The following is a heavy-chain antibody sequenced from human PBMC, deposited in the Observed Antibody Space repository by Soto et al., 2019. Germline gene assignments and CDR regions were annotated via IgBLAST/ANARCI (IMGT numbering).Heavy chain of an antibody. V-gene: IGHV1-8*01. J-gene: IGHJ4*02. Sequence: QVQLVQSGAEVKEPGASVRVSCKASGYTFTSYDINWVRQATGQGLEWMGWMNPESRNTGYAQKFQGRVTMTRDTSISTAYMELTSPRSEDTAVYYCARFVRHQLPTIDFWGQGTLVTVSS. CDR1: GYTFTSYD. D-gene: IGHD2-2*01. CDR2: MNPESRNT. CDR3: ARFVRHQLPTIDF.